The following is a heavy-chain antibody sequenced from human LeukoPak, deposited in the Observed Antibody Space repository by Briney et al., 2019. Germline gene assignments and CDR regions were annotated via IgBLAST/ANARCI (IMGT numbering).Heavy chain of an antibody. CDR3: TTGGGIVVVPAAISFDY. D-gene: IGHD2-2*02. Sequence: GGSLRLSCAASGFTFSNAWMSWVRQAPGKGLEWVGRIKSKTDGGTTDYAAPVKGRFTISRDDSKNTLYLQMNSLKTEDTVVYYCTTGGGIVVVPAAISFDYWGQGTLVTVSS. V-gene: IGHV3-15*01. CDR1: GFTFSNAW. J-gene: IGHJ4*02. CDR2: IKSKTDGGTT.